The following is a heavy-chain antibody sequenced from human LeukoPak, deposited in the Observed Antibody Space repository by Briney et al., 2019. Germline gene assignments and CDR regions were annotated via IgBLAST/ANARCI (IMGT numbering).Heavy chain of an antibody. D-gene: IGHD3/OR15-3a*01. CDR2: IYSGGNT. CDR1: GFTVSTNY. Sequence: PGGSLRLSCAASGFTVSTNYMSWVRQAPGRGLEWVSVIYSGGNTYYADSVKGRFTISRDISKNTLYLQMNSLRAEDTAVYYCARHKDWTFDYWGQGTLVTVSS. CDR3: ARHKDWTFDY. J-gene: IGHJ4*02. V-gene: IGHV3-66*04.